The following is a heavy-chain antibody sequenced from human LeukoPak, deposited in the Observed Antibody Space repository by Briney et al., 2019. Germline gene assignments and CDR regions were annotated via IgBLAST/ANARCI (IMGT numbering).Heavy chain of an antibody. D-gene: IGHD3-22*01. Sequence: PSETLSLACSVSGASVSSSHWNRIRQSPGKGLEWIANVDYNGSTKYNPSLRGRGTMSLDTSKNQFHLKLESVTAADTARYFCARGTYEPFDTSGQGTLVTVSS. V-gene: IGHV4-59*02. CDR3: ARGTYEPFDT. CDR1: GASVSSSH. CDR2: VDYNGST. J-gene: IGHJ5*02.